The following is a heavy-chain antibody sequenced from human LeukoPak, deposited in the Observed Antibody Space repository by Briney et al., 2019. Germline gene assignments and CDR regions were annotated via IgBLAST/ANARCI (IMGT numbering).Heavy chain of an antibody. J-gene: IGHJ4*02. D-gene: IGHD6-13*01. CDR2: ISDSGGST. V-gene: IGHV3-23*01. CDR3: AKCRGSSWSDYFDY. Sequence: PGASLRLSCAVSRFSLSRYAMSWLRTAAGKGVEWVSAISDSGGSTYYADSVKGRFTISRDNSRNTLYLQMNTLRAEDTAVYYCAKCRGSSWSDYFDYWGQGTLVTVSS. CDR1: RFSLSRYA.